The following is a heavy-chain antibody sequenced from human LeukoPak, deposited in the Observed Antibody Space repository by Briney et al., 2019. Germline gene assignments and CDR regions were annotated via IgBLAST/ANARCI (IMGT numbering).Heavy chain of an antibody. CDR2: IYYSGYT. CDR1: GGSISSYY. Sequence: SETLSLTCTVSGGSISSYYWSWIRQPPGKGLEWIAYIYYSGYTNYNPSLKSRASISVATSKNLCSLRLSSVTAADTAVYYCARHAIYSGGYSYWFDPWGLGTLVTVSS. D-gene: IGHD1-26*01. J-gene: IGHJ5*02. V-gene: IGHV4-59*08. CDR3: ARHAIYSGGYSYWFDP.